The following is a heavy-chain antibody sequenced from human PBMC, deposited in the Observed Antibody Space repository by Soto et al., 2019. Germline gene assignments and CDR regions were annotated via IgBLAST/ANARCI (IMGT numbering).Heavy chain of an antibody. CDR1: GFTFDDYT. D-gene: IGHD4-17*01. V-gene: IGHV3-43*01. Sequence: GGSLRLSCAASGFTFDDYTMHWVRQAPGKGLEWVSLISWDGGSTYYADSVKGRFTISRDNSKNSLYLQMNSLRTEDTALYYCAKDVTIDYGDYATKHYGMDVWGQGTTVTVSS. CDR2: ISWDGGST. CDR3: AKDVTIDYGDYATKHYGMDV. J-gene: IGHJ6*02.